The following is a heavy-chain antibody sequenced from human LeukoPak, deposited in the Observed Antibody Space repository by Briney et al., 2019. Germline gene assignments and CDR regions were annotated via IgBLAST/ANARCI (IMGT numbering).Heavy chain of an antibody. CDR1: GFTFSSYA. J-gene: IGHJ4*02. V-gene: IGHV3-23*01. D-gene: IGHD3-10*01. CDR2: ISGSGGST. CDR3: AKDGGSGSYYSYFDY. Sequence: GGSLRLSCAASGFTFSSYAMSWVRQAPGKGLEWVSAISGSGGSTYYADSVEGRFTIFRDNSKNTLYLQMNSLRAEDTAVYYCAKDGGSGSYYSYFDYWGQGTLVTVSS.